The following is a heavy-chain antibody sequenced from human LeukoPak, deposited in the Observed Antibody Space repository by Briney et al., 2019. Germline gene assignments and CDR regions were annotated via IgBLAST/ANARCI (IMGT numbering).Heavy chain of an antibody. V-gene: IGHV1-46*01. CDR2: INPSGGST. Sequence: ASVKVSCKASGYTFTSYYMHGVRQAPGQGLERRGIINPSGGSTSYAQKFQGRVTMTRDLSTSTVYMELSSLRSEHTAVYYCAREGQAVAGTWWFDPWGQGTLVTVSS. CDR3: AREGQAVAGTWWFDP. CDR1: GYTFTSYY. J-gene: IGHJ5*02. D-gene: IGHD6-19*01.